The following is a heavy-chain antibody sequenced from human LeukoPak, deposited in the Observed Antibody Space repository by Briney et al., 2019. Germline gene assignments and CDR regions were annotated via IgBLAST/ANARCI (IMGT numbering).Heavy chain of an antibody. Sequence: PSETLSLTCAVSGGFMSKYYWTWLRQPPGKGLEWIAYIHYSGSTRYTPSLKSRVAISVDTSANQFSLKLTSMTPADTAVYYCARLRGNYFPDFWGQGTLVTVSS. CDR2: IHYSGST. CDR3: ARLRGNYFPDF. V-gene: IGHV4-59*01. CDR1: GGFMSKYY. D-gene: IGHD2/OR15-2a*01. J-gene: IGHJ4*02.